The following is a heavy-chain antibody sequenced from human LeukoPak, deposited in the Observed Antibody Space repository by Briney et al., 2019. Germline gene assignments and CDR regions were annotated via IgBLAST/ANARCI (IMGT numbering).Heavy chain of an antibody. Sequence: PGGSLRLSCAASGFTFSTYWMSWVRQAPGKGLEWVANIKEDGSEKQYVDAVKGRFTISRDSAKSSLYLQMNSLRAEDTAVYYCAKDEGYNSFDYWGQGTLVTVSS. J-gene: IGHJ4*02. CDR1: GFTFSTYW. CDR3: AKDEGYNSFDY. D-gene: IGHD5-24*01. V-gene: IGHV3-7*01. CDR2: IKEDGSEK.